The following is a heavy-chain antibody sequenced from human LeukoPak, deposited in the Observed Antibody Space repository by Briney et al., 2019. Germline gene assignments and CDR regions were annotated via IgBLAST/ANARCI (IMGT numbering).Heavy chain of an antibody. J-gene: IGHJ5*02. CDR2: ISGSGGST. CDR1: GFTFSSYA. D-gene: IGHD3-22*01. Sequence: GGSLRLSCAAPGFTFSSYAMSWVRQAPGKGLEWVSAISGSGGSTYYADSVKGRFTISRDNSKNTLYLQMNSLRAEDTAVYYCAKEGYYYDSSGYYIPKWFDPWGQGTLVTVSS. CDR3: AKEGYYYDSSGYYIPKWFDP. V-gene: IGHV3-23*01.